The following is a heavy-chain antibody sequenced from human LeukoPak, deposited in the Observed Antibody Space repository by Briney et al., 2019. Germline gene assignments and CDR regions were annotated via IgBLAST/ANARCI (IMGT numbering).Heavy chain of an antibody. CDR1: GGSFSGYY. CDR2: INHSGTT. Sequence: SETLSLTCAVYGGSFSGYYWSWIRQPPGKGLEWIGEINHSGTTNYNPSLKSRVTISADTSKNQFSLKLSSVTAADTAVYYCAKSNGYGLIDIWGQGTMVTVSS. D-gene: IGHD3-22*01. V-gene: IGHV4-34*01. CDR3: AKSNGYGLIDI. J-gene: IGHJ3*02.